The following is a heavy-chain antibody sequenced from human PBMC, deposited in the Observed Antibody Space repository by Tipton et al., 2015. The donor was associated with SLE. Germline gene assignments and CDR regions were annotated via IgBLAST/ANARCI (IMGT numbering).Heavy chain of an antibody. Sequence: QVQLVQSASELKKPGASVRISCKASGYTFSNYAINWVRQAPGQGLEWMGYINTNTGNPAYALDFTGRFVFSLDTSVSTAYLEITSLKAEENAVYYCARFPGYWGQGTLVTVSS. CDR2: INTNTGNP. J-gene: IGHJ4*02. CDR1: GYTFSNYA. V-gene: IGHV7-4-1*02. CDR3: ARFPGY.